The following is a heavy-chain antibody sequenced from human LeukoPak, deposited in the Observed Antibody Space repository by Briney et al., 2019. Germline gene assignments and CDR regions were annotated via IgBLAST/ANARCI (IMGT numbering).Heavy chain of an antibody. Sequence: PGGSLRLSCAASGFTFSDYYMSWIRQAPGKGLEWVSYISSSGSTIYYADSVKGRFTISRDDAKNSLYLQMNSLRAEDTAVYYCARDGPEWLFSGWFDPWGQGTLVTVSS. CDR2: ISSSGSTI. D-gene: IGHD3-3*01. J-gene: IGHJ5*02. CDR1: GFTFSDYY. CDR3: ARDGPEWLFSGWFDP. V-gene: IGHV3-11*04.